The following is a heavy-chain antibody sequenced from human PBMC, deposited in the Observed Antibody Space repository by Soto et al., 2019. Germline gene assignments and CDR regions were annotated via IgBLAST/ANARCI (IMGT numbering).Heavy chain of an antibody. CDR2: LSSNGIGT. D-gene: IGHD6-13*01. CDR3: VKDMGQAAVGIRYPYGLDV. Sequence: QPGGSLRLSCSGSGFTVSIFGMHWVRQAPGKGLEHVSTLSSNGIGTYYADSVKGRFTFSRDTSKNTLYLQMSSLRTEDTAVYYCVKDMGQAAVGIRYPYGLDVWGLGTTVTVSS. CDR1: GFTVSIFG. J-gene: IGHJ6*02. V-gene: IGHV3-64D*06.